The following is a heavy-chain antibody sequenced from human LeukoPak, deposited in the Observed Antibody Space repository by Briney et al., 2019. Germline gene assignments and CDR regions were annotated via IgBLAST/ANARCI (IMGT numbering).Heavy chain of an antibody. CDR3: KGRASALDV. CDR2: IGSKTNGGTT. CDR1: GFTFSNAW. Sequence: GGSLRLSCAASGFTFSNAWMSWVRQAPGKGLEWVGLIGSKTNGGTTDYAAPVKGRFTISRDDSKNTLYLQMNSLKSEDTAVYYCKGRASALDVWGKGTTVTVSS. J-gene: IGHJ6*04. V-gene: IGHV3-15*04. D-gene: IGHD2-2*01.